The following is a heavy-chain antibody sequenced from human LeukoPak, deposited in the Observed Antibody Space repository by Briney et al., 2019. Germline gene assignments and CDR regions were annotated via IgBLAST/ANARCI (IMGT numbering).Heavy chain of an antibody. CDR1: GGSISSGGYS. Sequence: SQTLSLTCAVSGGSISSGGYSWSWIRQPPGKGLEWIGYIYHSGSTYYDPSLKSRVTISVDTSKNQFSLKLSSVTAADTAVYYCASRLAARLRYFDYWGQGTLVTVSS. CDR3: ASRLAARLRYFDY. CDR2: IYHSGST. D-gene: IGHD6-6*01. J-gene: IGHJ4*02. V-gene: IGHV4-30-2*01.